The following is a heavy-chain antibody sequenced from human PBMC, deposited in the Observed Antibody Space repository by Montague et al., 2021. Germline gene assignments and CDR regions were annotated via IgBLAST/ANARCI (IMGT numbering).Heavy chain of an antibody. D-gene: IGHD6-13*01. V-gene: IGHV4-39*07. CDR1: GASITSNIYY. CDR2: IYYSGNS. J-gene: IGHJ5*02. CDR3: ARVFSSWYVGWFDP. Sequence: SETLSLTCTVSGASITSNIYYWGWIRQSSGKGLKWIGSIYYSGNSFYQPSLKSRITMAVDTSKNQFSLKLSSVTAADTAIYYCARVFSSWYVGWFDPWGQGTLVTVSS.